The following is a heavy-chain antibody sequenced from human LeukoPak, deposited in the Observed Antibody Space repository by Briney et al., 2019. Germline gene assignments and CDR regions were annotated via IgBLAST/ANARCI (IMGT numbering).Heavy chain of an antibody. D-gene: IGHD4-17*01. V-gene: IGHV1-69*01. Sequence: ASVKVSCKASGGTFSSYAISWVRQAPGQGLEWMGWIIPIFGAANYAQKFQGRVTITADESTSTAYMELSSLRSEDTAVYYCARRTDYGDPDAFDIWGQGTMVTVSS. J-gene: IGHJ3*02. CDR1: GGTFSSYA. CDR2: IIPIFGAA. CDR3: ARRTDYGDPDAFDI.